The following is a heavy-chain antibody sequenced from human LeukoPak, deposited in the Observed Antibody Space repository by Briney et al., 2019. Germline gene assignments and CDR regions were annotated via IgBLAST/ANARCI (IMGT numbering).Heavy chain of an antibody. CDR3: ARTLIVGATGFDP. D-gene: IGHD1-26*01. J-gene: IGHJ5*02. V-gene: IGHV1-69*04. Sequence: ASVKVSRKASGGTFSSYAISWVRQAPGQGLEWMGRIIPILGIANYAQKFQGRVTITADKSTSTAYMELSSLRSEDTAVYYCARTLIVGATGFDPWGQGTLVTVSS. CDR1: GGTFSSYA. CDR2: IIPILGIA.